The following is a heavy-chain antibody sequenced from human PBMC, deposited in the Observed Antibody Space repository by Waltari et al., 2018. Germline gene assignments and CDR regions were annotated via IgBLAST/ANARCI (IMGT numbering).Heavy chain of an antibody. D-gene: IGHD3-16*01. CDR2: IHHSGRT. Sequence: QVHLQESGPGLVRPSETLSLTCPVSGASLSGGDWWLWVRQSPGKRLEWIGEIHHSGRTNSNPSLKNRLTLSVDESRNQFFLKITSVTAADTALYFCARANGGLIGSWGQGIVVTVSS. CDR3: ARANGGLIGS. V-gene: IGHV4-4*02. CDR1: GASLSGGDW. J-gene: IGHJ5*02.